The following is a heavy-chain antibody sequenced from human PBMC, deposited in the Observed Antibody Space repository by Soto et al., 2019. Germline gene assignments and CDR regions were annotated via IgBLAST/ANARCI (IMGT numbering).Heavy chain of an antibody. CDR1: GFTFSIYS. CDR3: GSGGGKDIVAYALDY. Sequence: GGSLRLSCAASGFTFSIYSMNWFRQAPGKGLEWVSSISSSSSYIYYADSVKGRFTISRDNAKNSLYLQMNSLRAEDTAVYYCGSGGGKDIVAYALDYWGQGTLVTVSS. V-gene: IGHV3-21*01. CDR2: ISSSSSYI. D-gene: IGHD5-12*01. J-gene: IGHJ4*02.